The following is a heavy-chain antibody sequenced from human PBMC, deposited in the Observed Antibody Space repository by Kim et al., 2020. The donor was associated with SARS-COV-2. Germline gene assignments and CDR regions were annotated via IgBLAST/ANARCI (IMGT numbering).Heavy chain of an antibody. CDR1: GDSISSSTYY. D-gene: IGHD2-21*01. V-gene: IGHV4-39*02. J-gene: IGHJ5*02. Sequence: SETLSLTCTVSGDSISSSTYYWGWIRQPPGKGLEWIGSIYYSGSTFYNPSLKSRVTISVDTSKNQFSLKLSSVTAADTAIYYCARERLRPNWFDPWGQGTLVTVSS. CDR2: IYYSGST. CDR3: ARERLRPNWFDP.